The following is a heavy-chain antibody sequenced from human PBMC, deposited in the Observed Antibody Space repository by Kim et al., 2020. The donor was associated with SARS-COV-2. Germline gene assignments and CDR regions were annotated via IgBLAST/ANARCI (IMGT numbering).Heavy chain of an antibody. D-gene: IGHD3-10*01. Sequence: GGSLRLSCAASGFTFSSYGMHWVRQAPGKGLEWVAVIWYDGSNKYYADSVKGRFTISRDNSKNTLYLQMNSLRAEDTAVYYCAKDFTYGSGSYEDYWGQGTLVTVSS. CDR1: GFTFSSYG. CDR2: IWYDGSNK. CDR3: AKDFTYGSGSYEDY. J-gene: IGHJ4*02. V-gene: IGHV3-33*06.